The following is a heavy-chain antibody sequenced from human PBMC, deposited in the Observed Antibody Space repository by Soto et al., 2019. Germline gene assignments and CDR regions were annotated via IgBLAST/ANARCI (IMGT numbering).Heavy chain of an antibody. D-gene: IGHD1-1*01. CDR1: GYTFTSYY. Sequence: ASVKVSCKASGYTFTSYYMHWVRQAPGQGLEWMGIINPSGGSTSYAQKFQGRVTMTRDTSTSTVYMGLSSLRSEDTAVYYCARVSGFLSGTTKVYWFDPWGQGTLVTVSS. J-gene: IGHJ5*02. CDR3: ARVSGFLSGTTKVYWFDP. CDR2: INPSGGST. V-gene: IGHV1-46*03.